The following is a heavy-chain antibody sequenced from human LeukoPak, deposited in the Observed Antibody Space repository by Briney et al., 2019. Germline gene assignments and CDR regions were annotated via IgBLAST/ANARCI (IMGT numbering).Heavy chain of an antibody. J-gene: IGHJ5*02. CDR3: ARKNFYYDTSTFGWSDP. Sequence: GGSLRLSCAASGFTFSTYWMTWVRQAPGKGLEWVANINQNGSETYYVDSVKGRFTISRDNAKNSLYLQMNSLRVEDTAVYYCARKNFYYDTSTFGWSDPWGQGFPVTLS. CDR1: GFTFSTYW. D-gene: IGHD3-22*01. CDR2: INQNGSET. V-gene: IGHV3-7*01.